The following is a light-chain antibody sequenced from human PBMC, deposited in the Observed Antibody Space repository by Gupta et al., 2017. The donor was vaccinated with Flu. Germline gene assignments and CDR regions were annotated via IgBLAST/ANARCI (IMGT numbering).Light chain of an antibody. Sequence: QSALPQPRFVSGSPAQSVIISCTGTNSDIGDYDYVSWYQQHPGKAPKLLIYAVTERPSGVPGRFSGSKSGNTASLTISGLQAEDEADYHCCSFAGSYTLVFGGGTKLTVL. CDR3: CSFAGSYTLV. J-gene: IGLJ2*01. CDR1: NSDIGDYDY. CDR2: AVT. V-gene: IGLV2-11*01.